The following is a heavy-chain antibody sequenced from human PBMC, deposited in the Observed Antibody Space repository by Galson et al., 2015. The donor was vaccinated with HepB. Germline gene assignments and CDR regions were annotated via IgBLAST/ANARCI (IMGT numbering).Heavy chain of an antibody. V-gene: IGHV4-34*01. CDR3: ARAASSTKGRSLDY. D-gene: IGHD6-13*01. CDR1: GGSFSGYY. Sequence: SETLSLTCAVYGGSFSGYYWSWIRQPPGKGLEWIGEINHSGSTNYNPSLKSRVTISVDTSKNQFSLKLSSVTAADTAVYYCARAASSTKGRSLDYWGQGTLVTVSS. CDR2: INHSGST. J-gene: IGHJ4*02.